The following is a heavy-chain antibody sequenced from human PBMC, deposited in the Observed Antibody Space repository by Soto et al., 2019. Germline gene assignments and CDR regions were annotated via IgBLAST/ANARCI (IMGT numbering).Heavy chain of an antibody. CDR1: GFSLSTSGMC. V-gene: IGHV2-70*11. Sequence: SGPTLVNPTQTLTLTCTFSGFSLSTSGMCVSWIRQPPGKALEWLARIDWDDDKYYSTSLKTRLTISKDTSKNQVVLTMTNMDPVDTATYYCARIRVGTTMVRGVIDSWGQGTLVTVS. CDR2: IDWDDDK. CDR3: ARIRVGTTMVRGVIDS. D-gene: IGHD3-10*01. J-gene: IGHJ4*02.